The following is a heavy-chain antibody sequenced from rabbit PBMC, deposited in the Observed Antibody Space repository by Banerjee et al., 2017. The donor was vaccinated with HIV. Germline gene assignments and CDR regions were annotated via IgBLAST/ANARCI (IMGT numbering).Heavy chain of an antibody. V-gene: IGHV1S45*01. CDR1: GLDFSSSYW. D-gene: IGHD1-1*01. Sequence: QEQLVESGGRLVKPDETLTLTCKASGLDFSSSYWICWVRQAPGKGLEWIACIYAGSSDSTYYASWAKGRFTISRTSSTTMTLQMTSLTAADTATYFCARDLTGIIGWNFNLWGQGTLVTVS. J-gene: IGHJ4*01. CDR3: ARDLTGIIGWNFNL. CDR2: IYAGSSDST.